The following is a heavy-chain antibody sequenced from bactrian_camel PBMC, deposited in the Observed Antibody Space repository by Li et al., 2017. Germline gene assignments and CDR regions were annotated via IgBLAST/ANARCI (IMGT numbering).Heavy chain of an antibody. J-gene: IGHJ4*01. V-gene: IGHV3S40*01. CDR2: ITRGGGST. Sequence: VQLVESGGGSVQVGGSLRLSCVASGFTRSRHVISWVRQAPEKGLEWVSTITRGGGSTYYQDSVKGRFTISRDKATDTVHLQMNSLKPEDTAVYSCKTQPLVKAGCDYSGQGTQVTVS. CDR3: KTQPLVKAGCDY. CDR1: GFTRSRHV. D-gene: IGHD6*01.